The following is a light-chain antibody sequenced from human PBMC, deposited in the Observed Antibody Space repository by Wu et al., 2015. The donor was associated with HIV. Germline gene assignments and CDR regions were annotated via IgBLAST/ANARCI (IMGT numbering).Light chain of an antibody. CDR1: QNINSW. Sequence: DIQMTQSPSTLSASLGDRVTITCRASQNINSWLAWYQQKPGKAPKVLISKASILEGGVPSRFSGSGSGTQFTLTISSLQPDDFATYYCQQYHIFWTFGQGTKVEIK. CDR2: KAS. J-gene: IGKJ1*01. V-gene: IGKV1-5*03. CDR3: QQYHIFWT.